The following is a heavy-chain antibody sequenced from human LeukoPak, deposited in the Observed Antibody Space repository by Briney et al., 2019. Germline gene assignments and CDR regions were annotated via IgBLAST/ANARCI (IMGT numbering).Heavy chain of an antibody. CDR3: ARDMTTVTYAFDI. Sequence: RSETLSLTCTVSGGSISSGGSYWSWIRQHPGKGLEWIGYIYYSGSTYYNPSLKSRVTISVDTSKNQFSLKLSSVTAADTAVYYCARDMTTVTYAFDIWGQGTMVTVSS. D-gene: IGHD4-11*01. CDR2: IYYSGST. CDR1: GGSISSGGSY. V-gene: IGHV4-31*03. J-gene: IGHJ3*02.